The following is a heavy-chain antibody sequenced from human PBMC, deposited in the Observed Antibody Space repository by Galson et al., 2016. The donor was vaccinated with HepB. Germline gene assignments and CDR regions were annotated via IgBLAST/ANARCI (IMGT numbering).Heavy chain of an antibody. V-gene: IGHV5-10-1*01. CDR1: GYSFTSYW. CDR2: IDPSDSYT. CDR3: ARLGYYDSSGYYSPGGY. J-gene: IGHJ4*02. D-gene: IGHD3-22*01. Sequence: QSGAEVKKPGESLRISCTGSGYSFTSYWISWVRQMPGKGLEWMGRIDPSDSYTNYSPSFQGHVTISADKSISTAYLQWSSLKASDTAMYYCARLGYYDSSGYYSPGGYWGQGTLVTVSS.